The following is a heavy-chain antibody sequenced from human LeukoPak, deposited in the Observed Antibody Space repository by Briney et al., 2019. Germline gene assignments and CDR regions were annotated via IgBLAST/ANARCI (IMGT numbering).Heavy chain of an antibody. CDR3: ARDARVPGWFDP. CDR1: GGSISSYY. CDR2: IYTSGST. J-gene: IGHJ5*02. Sequence: SETLSLTCTVSGGSISSYYWSWIRQPAGKGLEWIGRIYTSGSTNYNPSLKSRVTISVDTSKNQFSLKLRSVTAADTAVYYCARDARVPGWFDPWGQGTLVTVS. V-gene: IGHV4-4*07.